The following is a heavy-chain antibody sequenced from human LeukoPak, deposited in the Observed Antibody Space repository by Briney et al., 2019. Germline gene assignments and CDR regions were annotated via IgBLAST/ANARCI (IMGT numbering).Heavy chain of an antibody. CDR1: GFTFNDYG. J-gene: IGHJ4*02. CDR3: ARDKHYYDSSNYV. CDR2: INWKGGNT. V-gene: IGHV3-20*04. D-gene: IGHD3-22*01. Sequence: GGSLRLSCAASGFTFNDYGMSWVRQGPGKGLEWVSGINWKGGNTGYADSVRGRFTISRDNAKNSLYLQMNSLRAEDTALYYCARDKHYYDSSNYVWGQGTLVTVSS.